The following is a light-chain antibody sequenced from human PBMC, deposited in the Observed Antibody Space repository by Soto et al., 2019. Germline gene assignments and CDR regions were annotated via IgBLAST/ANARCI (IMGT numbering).Light chain of an antibody. J-gene: IGKJ3*01. CDR3: QQYDNLLFT. Sequence: DIQMTPSPSSLSASVGDRVTITCQASQDISNYLNWYQQKPGKAPKLLIYDASNLETGVPSRFSGIASRIDFTFAISSVQPEDIATYYCQQYDNLLFTFGPGTKVDIK. CDR2: DAS. CDR1: QDISNY. V-gene: IGKV1-33*01.